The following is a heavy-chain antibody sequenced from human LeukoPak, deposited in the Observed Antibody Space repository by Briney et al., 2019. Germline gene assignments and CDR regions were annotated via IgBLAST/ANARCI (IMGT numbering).Heavy chain of an antibody. CDR3: AKDQPTAYFDY. V-gene: IGHV3-30-3*01. D-gene: IGHD2-2*01. CDR2: ISYDGSNK. CDR1: GFTFSSYA. Sequence: GGSLRLSCAASGFTFSSYAMHWVRQAPGKGLEWVAVISYDGSNKYYADSVKGRFTISRDNSKNTLYLQINSLRAEDTAVYYCAKDQPTAYFDYWGQGSLVTVSS. J-gene: IGHJ4*02.